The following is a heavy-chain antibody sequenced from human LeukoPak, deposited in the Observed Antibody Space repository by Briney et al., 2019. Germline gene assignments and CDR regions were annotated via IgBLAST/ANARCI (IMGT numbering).Heavy chain of an antibody. CDR3: ARVPNYYDSSGYPYYFDY. CDR1: GYTFTSYG. J-gene: IGHJ4*02. Sequence: ASVKVSCKASGYTFTSYGISWVRQAPGQGLEWMGWISAYNGNTNYAQKLQGRVTMTRDTSTSTVYMELSSLRSEDTAVYYCARVPNYYDSSGYPYYFDYWGQGTLVTVSS. D-gene: IGHD3-22*01. CDR2: ISAYNGNT. V-gene: IGHV1-18*01.